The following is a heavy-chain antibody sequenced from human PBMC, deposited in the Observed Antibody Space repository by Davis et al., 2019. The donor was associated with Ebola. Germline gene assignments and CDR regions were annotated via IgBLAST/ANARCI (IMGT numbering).Heavy chain of an antibody. CDR3: ARATILDY. D-gene: IGHD5-24*01. Sequence: GGSLRLSCAASGFTFSSYAMTWVRQAPGKGLEWVSAISGSGGTTYYAGSVKGRFTVSRDNSKKTMYLQMNSLRAEDTAVYYCARATILDYWGQGTLVTVSS. J-gene: IGHJ4*02. V-gene: IGHV3-23*01. CDR2: ISGSGGTT. CDR1: GFTFSSYA.